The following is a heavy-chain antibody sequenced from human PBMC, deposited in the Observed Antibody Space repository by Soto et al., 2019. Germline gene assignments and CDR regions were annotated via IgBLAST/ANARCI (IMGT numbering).Heavy chain of an antibody. CDR3: AHRSPYWGSWKSGWFDS. CDR1: GFSLSSNGVG. V-gene: IGHV2-5*02. CDR2: IYWDDDK. D-gene: IGHD6-13*01. J-gene: IGHJ5*01. Sequence: QITLKESGRTLVKPTQTLTLTCSFSGFSLSSNGVGVGWIRQAPGKALEWLAFIYWDDDKRYSPSLKSRLSVIKDTSINQVFLIMNTVDPVDSATYYCAHRSPYWGSWKSGWFDSWGQGILVTVSS.